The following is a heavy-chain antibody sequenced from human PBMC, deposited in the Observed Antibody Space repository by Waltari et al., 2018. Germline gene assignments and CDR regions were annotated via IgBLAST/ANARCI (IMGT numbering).Heavy chain of an antibody. CDR1: GFTFDHHT. Sequence: VQLVESGGGLVQPGGSLRLSCAASGFTFDHHTMIWFRQAPGKGMEWVSHITSTGSYIYYADSVKGRFTISRDNDKSSLFLQMNSLGVEDSALYYCARKLRNLDYWGQGTLVTVSS. D-gene: IGHD3-3*01. CDR3: ARKLRNLDY. J-gene: IGHJ4*02. CDR2: ITSTGSYI. V-gene: IGHV3-21*05.